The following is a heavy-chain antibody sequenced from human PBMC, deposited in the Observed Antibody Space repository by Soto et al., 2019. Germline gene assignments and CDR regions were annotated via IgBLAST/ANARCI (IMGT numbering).Heavy chain of an antibody. CDR3: ARGHNRNYRGKYNWFDP. CDR2: INHSGST. Sequence: QVQLQQWGAGLLKPSETLSLTCAVYGGSFSGYYWSWIRQPPGKGLEWIGEINHSGSTNYNPSLKSRVTISVDTSKNQFSLKLSSVTAADTAVYYCARGHNRNYRGKYNWFDPWGQGTLVTVSS. J-gene: IGHJ5*02. V-gene: IGHV4-34*01. D-gene: IGHD1-7*01. CDR1: GGSFSGYY.